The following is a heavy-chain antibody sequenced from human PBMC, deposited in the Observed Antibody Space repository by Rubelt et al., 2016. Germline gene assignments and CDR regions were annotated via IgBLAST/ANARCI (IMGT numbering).Heavy chain of an antibody. D-gene: IGHD2-2*01. Sequence: QVQLVESGGGVVQPGRSLRLSCAASGFTFSGSGMHWVRQAPGKGLEWVSLIWYDGSSKYYADSVKGRFIISRDNSKNTLYLQLNSLRAEETAVYYCARRYCSSTTCLDAFDIWGQGTMVTVSS. CDR2: IWYDGSSK. J-gene: IGHJ3*02. CDR3: ARRYCSSTTCLDAFDI. CDR1: GFTFSGSG. V-gene: IGHV3-33*08.